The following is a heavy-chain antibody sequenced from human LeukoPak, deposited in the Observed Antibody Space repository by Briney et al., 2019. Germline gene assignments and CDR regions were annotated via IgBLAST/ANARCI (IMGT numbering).Heavy chain of an antibody. J-gene: IGHJ6*04. V-gene: IGHV1-69*13. Sequence: SVKVSCKASGGTFSSYAISWVRQAPGQGLEWMGGIIPIFATANYAQKFQGRVTITADESTSTAYMELSSLRSEDTAVYYCARVAGSGSYSYYGMDVWGKGTTVTVSS. D-gene: IGHD3-10*01. CDR1: GGTFSSYA. CDR2: IIPIFATA. CDR3: ARVAGSGSYSYYGMDV.